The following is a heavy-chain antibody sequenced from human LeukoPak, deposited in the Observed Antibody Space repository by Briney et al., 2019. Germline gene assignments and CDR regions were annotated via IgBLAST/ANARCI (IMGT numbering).Heavy chain of an antibody. V-gene: IGHV1-8*01. CDR3: ARDLPLTPSYYYDSSDAFDI. Sequence: ASVKVSCKASGYTFTSYDINWVRQATGQGLEWMGWMNPNSGNTGYAQKFQGRVTMTRNTSISTAYMELSSLRSEDTAVYYCARDLPLTPSYYYDSSDAFDIWGQGTMVTVSS. J-gene: IGHJ3*02. CDR1: GYTFTSYD. CDR2: MNPNSGNT. D-gene: IGHD3-22*01.